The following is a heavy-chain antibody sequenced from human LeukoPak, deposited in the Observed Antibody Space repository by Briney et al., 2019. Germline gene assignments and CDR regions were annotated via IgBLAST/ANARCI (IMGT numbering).Heavy chain of an antibody. Sequence: ASVTVSCTASGYTFTGYYIHWVRQAPGQGLEWMGWIYPNSGGTNYAQKFQGRVTMTRDTSISTAYMELSRLRSDDTAVYYCARDSNSSGMDVWGKGTTVTISS. V-gene: IGHV1-2*02. CDR3: ARDSNSSGMDV. D-gene: IGHD6-19*01. J-gene: IGHJ6*03. CDR2: IYPNSGGT. CDR1: GYTFTGYY.